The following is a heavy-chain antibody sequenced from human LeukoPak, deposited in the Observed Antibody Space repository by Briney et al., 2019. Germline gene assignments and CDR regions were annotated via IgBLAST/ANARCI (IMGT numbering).Heavy chain of an antibody. D-gene: IGHD6-19*01. CDR1: GFIFSSYW. CDR2: IKQDGSER. V-gene: IGHV3-7*01. Sequence: PGGSLRLSCAASGFIFSSYWMSWVRQAPWKGLEWVANIKQDGSERNYVDSVKGRFTISRDNAKNSLYLQMNSLRVEDTAVYYCAFPGIAKAGTVYWGQGTTVTVSS. J-gene: IGHJ4*02. CDR3: AFPGIAKAGTVY.